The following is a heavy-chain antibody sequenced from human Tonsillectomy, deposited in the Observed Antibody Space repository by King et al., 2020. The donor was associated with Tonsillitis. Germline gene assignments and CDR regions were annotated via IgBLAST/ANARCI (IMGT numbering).Heavy chain of an antibody. CDR3: ARDLHWAFDY. CDR2: ISSSGSAI. J-gene: IGHJ4*02. CDR1: GFTFSSYS. D-gene: IGHD7-27*01. V-gene: IGHV3-48*01. Sequence: QLVQSGGGLVQPGGSLRLSCAASGFTFSSYSMNWVRQAPGKGLEGGSYISSSGSAIYYADSVKGRFTISRDNAQDSLSLQMNSLRAEDTAVYYCARDLHWAFDYWGQGTLVTVSS.